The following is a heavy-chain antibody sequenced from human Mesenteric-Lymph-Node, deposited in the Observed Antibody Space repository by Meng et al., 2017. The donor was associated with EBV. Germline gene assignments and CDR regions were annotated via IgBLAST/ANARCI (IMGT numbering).Heavy chain of an antibody. Sequence: EVAVVESGVGLAQPGGSLRLSCAASEFTFSNYAISWARQAPRKGLEWVSTISIDGFTTYNTDLVKGRFTASRDASKNTVYLQLDSLRVEDTAVYYCAKGGNFDIWGQGTLVTVSS. CDR3: AKGGNFDI. V-gene: IGHV3-23*04. CDR2: ISIDGFTT. J-gene: IGHJ4*02. CDR1: EFTFSNYA.